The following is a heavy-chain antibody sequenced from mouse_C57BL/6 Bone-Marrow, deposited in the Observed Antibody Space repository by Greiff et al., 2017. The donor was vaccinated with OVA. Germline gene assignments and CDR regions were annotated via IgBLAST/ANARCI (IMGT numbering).Heavy chain of an antibody. D-gene: IGHD2-5*01. Sequence: QVQLQQPGAELVKPGASVKLSCKASGYTFTSYWMQWVKQRPGQGLEWIGEIDPSDSYTNYNQKFKGKATLTVDTSSSTAYMQLSSLTSEDSAVYYCARGDSNVSYFDYWGQGTTLTVSS. J-gene: IGHJ2*01. V-gene: IGHV1-50*01. CDR1: GYTFTSYW. CDR2: IDPSDSYT. CDR3: ARGDSNVSYFDY.